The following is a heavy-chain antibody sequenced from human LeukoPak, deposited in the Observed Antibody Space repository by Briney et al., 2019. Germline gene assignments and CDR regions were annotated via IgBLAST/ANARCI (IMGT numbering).Heavy chain of an antibody. CDR3: ARGLQLSGKFDY. D-gene: IGHD5-18*01. Sequence: SETLSLTCAVYGGSFSGYYWSWIRQPPGKGLEWIGEINHSGSTNYNPSLKSRVTISVDTSKNQFSLKLSSVTAADTAVYYCARGLQLSGKFDYWGQGTLVTVSS. CDR1: GGSFSGYY. V-gene: IGHV4-34*01. CDR2: INHSGST. J-gene: IGHJ4*02.